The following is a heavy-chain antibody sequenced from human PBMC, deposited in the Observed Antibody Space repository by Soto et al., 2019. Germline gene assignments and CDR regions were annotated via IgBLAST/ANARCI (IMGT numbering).Heavy chain of an antibody. D-gene: IGHD3-3*01. CDR2: ISYDGSNK. J-gene: IGHJ4*02. CDR3: ARDRTIFGVAEITYYFDY. CDR1: GFTFSSYG. Sequence: GGSLRLSCAASGFTFSSYGMHWVRQAPGKGLEWVAVISYDGSNKYYADSVKGRFTISRDNSKNTLYLQMNSLRAEDTAVYYCARDRTIFGVAEITYYFDYWGQGTLVTVSS. V-gene: IGHV3-30*03.